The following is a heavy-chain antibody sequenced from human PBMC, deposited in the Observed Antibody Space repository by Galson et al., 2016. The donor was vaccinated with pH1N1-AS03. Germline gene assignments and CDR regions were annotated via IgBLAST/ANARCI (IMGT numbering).Heavy chain of an antibody. CDR3: AREPWGSTQGEY. CDR1: GFTINNNY. D-gene: IGHD3-16*01. CDR2: IYGGGDT. J-gene: IGHJ4*02. V-gene: IGHV3-53*01. Sequence: SLRLSCAASGFTINNNYMSWVRQAPGKGLEWVSVIYGGGDTFYADSVKGRFTLSRDNSKNTVYLQMNSLRVEDTAVYYCAREPWGSTQGEYWGQGTLVTVSS.